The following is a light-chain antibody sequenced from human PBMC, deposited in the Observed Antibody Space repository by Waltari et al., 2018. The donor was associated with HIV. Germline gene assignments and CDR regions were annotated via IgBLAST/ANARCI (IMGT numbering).Light chain of an antibody. CDR1: SEEVGYYNY. J-gene: IGLJ3*02. CDR3: SSYVGSSTSWL. CDR2: DVT. Sequence: QSALPQPASVSGSPGQSIVISCTGTSEEVGYYNYVSWYQQHPGKVPKLVIYDVTSRPSGVSNRFCGSKSGNTASLTISGLRADDEADYYCSSYVGSSTSWLFGGGTKLTV. V-gene: IGLV2-14*03.